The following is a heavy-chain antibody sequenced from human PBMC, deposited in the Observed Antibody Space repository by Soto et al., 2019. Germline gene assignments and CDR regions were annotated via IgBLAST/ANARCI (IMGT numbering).Heavy chain of an antibody. CDR2: ISDSGERT. CDR3: AKVTVAGNEGPYGMDV. Sequence: EVQVLESGGGLVQPGGSLRLSCADSGLSFRRYAMNWVRQAPGKGLEWVSTISDSGERTFYGNSVKGRFTISRDNSKNTGYLQMNSLKAEDTAVYYCAKVTVAGNEGPYGMDVWGPRTTVTVSS. J-gene: IGHJ6*02. D-gene: IGHD6-19*01. CDR1: GLSFRRYA. V-gene: IGHV3-23*01.